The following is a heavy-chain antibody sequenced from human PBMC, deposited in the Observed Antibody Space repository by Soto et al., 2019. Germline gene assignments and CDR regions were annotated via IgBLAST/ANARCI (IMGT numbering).Heavy chain of an antibody. Sequence: QITLKESGPTLVKPTQTLTLTCTFSGFSLSTSGVGVGWIRQPPGKALEWVALIYWDDDKRYSPSLRSRLTITTVTSNNMVLLTFTNMDPVDYATCYFAHSSYSGGWYGMDVWGQGTTVTFSS. D-gene: IGHD6-19*01. V-gene: IGHV2-5*02. CDR1: GFSLSTSGVG. CDR3: AHSSYSGGWYGMDV. J-gene: IGHJ6*02. CDR2: IYWDDDK.